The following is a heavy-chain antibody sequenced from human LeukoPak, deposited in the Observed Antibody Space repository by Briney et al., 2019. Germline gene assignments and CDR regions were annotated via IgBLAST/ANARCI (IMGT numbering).Heavy chain of an antibody. CDR2: ISYDGSNK. Sequence: PGGSLRLSCAASGFTFSSYGMHWVRQAPGKGLEWVAVISYDGSNKYYADSVKGRFTISRDNSKNTLYLQMNSLRAEDTAVYYCAKEGELEEYFQHWGQGTLVTVSS. D-gene: IGHD1-1*01. V-gene: IGHV3-30*18. CDR1: GFTFSSYG. J-gene: IGHJ1*01. CDR3: AKEGELEEYFQH.